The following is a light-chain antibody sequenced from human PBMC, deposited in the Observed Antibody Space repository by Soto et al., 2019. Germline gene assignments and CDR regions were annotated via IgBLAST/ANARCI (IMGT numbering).Light chain of an antibody. CDR3: QSYQNINHAVV. CDR2: END. J-gene: IGLJ2*01. CDR1: SGSIATNY. V-gene: IGLV6-57*03. Sequence: NFMLTQPHSVSESPGKTVTITCTRSSGSIATNYVQWYQQRPGSAPTTVIYENDQRPPGVPARFSGSIDSSSNSASLSISGLQTEDEADYHCQSYQNINHAVVFGGGTKLTVL.